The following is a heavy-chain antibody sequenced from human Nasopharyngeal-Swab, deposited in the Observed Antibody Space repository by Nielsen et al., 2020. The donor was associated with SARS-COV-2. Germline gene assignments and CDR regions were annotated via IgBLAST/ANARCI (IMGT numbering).Heavy chain of an antibody. J-gene: IGHJ4*02. D-gene: IGHD6-13*01. CDR2: INAGNGNT. CDR3: ARIGLAAAGTFTY. Sequence: ASVKVSCKASGYTFTSYGISWVRQAPGQGLEWMGWINAGNGNTKYSQKFQGRVTITRDTSASTAYMELSSLRSEDTAVYYCARIGLAAAGTFTYWGQGTLVTVSS. V-gene: IGHV1-3*01. CDR1: GYTFTSYG.